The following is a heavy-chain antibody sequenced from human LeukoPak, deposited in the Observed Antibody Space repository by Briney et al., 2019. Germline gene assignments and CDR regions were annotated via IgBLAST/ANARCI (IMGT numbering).Heavy chain of an antibody. V-gene: IGHV3-30*18. Sequence: GGSLRLSCAASGFTFSSYGMHWVRQAPGEGLEWVAVISYDGSNKYYADSVKGRFTISRDNSKNTLYLQMNSLRAEDTAVYYCAKDQGTESSYYYGMDVWGKGTTVTVSS. CDR2: ISYDGSNK. D-gene: IGHD1-7*01. CDR3: AKDQGTESSYYYGMDV. J-gene: IGHJ6*04. CDR1: GFTFSSYG.